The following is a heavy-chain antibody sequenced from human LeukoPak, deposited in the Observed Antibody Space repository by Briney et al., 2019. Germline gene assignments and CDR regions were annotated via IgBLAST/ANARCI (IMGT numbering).Heavy chain of an antibody. Sequence: ASVKVSCKASGYTFTSYGISWVRQAPGQGLEWMGWISAYNGKTNYAQKLQGRVTMTTDTSTSTAYMELRSLRSDDTAVYYCARDPSYYDILTGLRSLFGFDPWGQGTLVTVSS. J-gene: IGHJ5*02. CDR3: ARDPSYYDILTGLRSLFGFDP. V-gene: IGHV1-18*01. CDR1: GYTFTSYG. D-gene: IGHD3-9*01. CDR2: ISAYNGKT.